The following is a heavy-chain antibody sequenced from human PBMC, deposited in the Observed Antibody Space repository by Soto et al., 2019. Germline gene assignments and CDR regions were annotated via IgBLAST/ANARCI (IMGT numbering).Heavy chain of an antibody. CDR3: AIDFYGGEFNY. J-gene: IGHJ4*01. CDR1: GYTFTSYA. Sequence: QVQLVQSGAEEKKPGASVKVSCKASGYTFTSYAMHWVRQAPGQRLEWMGWINAGNGNTKYSQKFQGRVTITRDTSASIAYGELSSRKSEDTAVYYCAIDFYGGEFNYWGDGTLVTVSS. CDR2: INAGNGNT. V-gene: IGHV1-3*05. D-gene: IGHD2-21*01.